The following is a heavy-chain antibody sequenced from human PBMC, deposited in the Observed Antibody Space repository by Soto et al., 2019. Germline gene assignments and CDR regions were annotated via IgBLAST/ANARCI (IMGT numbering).Heavy chain of an antibody. CDR1: GYTFTSYG. D-gene: IGHD6-13*01. V-gene: IGHV1-18*04. CDR3: ARDSGIAAAGTTDNWFDP. J-gene: IGHJ5*02. CDR2: ISAYNGNT. Sequence: ASVKVSCKASGYTFTSYGISWVRQAPGQGLEWMGWISAYNGNTNYAQKLQGRVTMTTDTSTSTAYMELRSLRSDDTAVYYCARDSGIAAAGTTDNWFDPWGQGTLVTISS.